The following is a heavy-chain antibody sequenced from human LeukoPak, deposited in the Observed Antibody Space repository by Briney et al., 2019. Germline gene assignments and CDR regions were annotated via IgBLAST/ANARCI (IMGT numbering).Heavy chain of an antibody. V-gene: IGHV1-2*02. CDR1: GYTFTGYY. Sequence: GASVKVSCKASGYTFTGYYMHWVRQAPGQGLEWMGWINPNSGGTNYAQKFQGRVTMTRDTSISTAYMELSRLRSDDTAVYYCARDLGIAVAGRDSDRRNYYYYMDVWGKGTTVTVSS. CDR3: ARDLGIAVAGRDSDRRNYYYYMDV. CDR2: INPNSGGT. J-gene: IGHJ6*03. D-gene: IGHD6-19*01.